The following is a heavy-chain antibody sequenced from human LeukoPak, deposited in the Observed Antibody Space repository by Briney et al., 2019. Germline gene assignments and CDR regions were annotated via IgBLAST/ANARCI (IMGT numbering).Heavy chain of an antibody. D-gene: IGHD3-22*01. J-gene: IGHJ3*01. CDR2: IGASGADT. CDR3: ARRPRDTSGYYLGAFHD. V-gene: IGHV3-23*01. CDR1: GFTFTNYA. Sequence: GGFLRLSCAASGFTFTNYAMTWVRRAPGKGLEWVSVIGASGADTYYSGSVKGRFTVSRDNSQNTLFLHMSSLRAEDTAVYFCARRPRDTSGYYLGAFHDWGQGTTVTVSS.